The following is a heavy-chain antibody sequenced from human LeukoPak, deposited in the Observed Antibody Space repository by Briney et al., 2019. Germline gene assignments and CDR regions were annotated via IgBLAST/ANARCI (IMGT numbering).Heavy chain of an antibody. D-gene: IGHD2-21*01. J-gene: IGHJ4*02. CDR3: ARGPYMAA. V-gene: IGHV4-39*07. CDR1: GGSISSSSYY. Sequence: SETLSLTCTVSGGSISSSSYYWGWIRQPPGKGLEWIGSIYYSGSTYYNPSLKSRVTISVDTSKNQFSLKLSSVTAADTAVYYCARGPYMAAWGQGTLVTVSS. CDR2: IYYSGST.